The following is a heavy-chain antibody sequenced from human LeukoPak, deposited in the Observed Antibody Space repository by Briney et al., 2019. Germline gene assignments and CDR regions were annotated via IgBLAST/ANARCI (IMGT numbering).Heavy chain of an antibody. CDR2: LHSSGTT. Sequence: PSETLSLTCTVSGDSISSYYWSWIRQSAGRGLEWIGRLHSSGTTNYNPYLESRVTMSVDTSKNHFSLMLSSVTAADTAIYYCARDSDYHASGHDYWGQGTLVTVSS. V-gene: IGHV4-4*07. D-gene: IGHD3-10*01. J-gene: IGHJ4*02. CDR3: ARDSDYHASGHDY. CDR1: GDSISSYY.